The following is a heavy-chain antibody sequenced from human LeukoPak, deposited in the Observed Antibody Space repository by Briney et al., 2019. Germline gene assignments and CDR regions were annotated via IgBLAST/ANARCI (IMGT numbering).Heavy chain of an antibody. Sequence: SETLSPTCTVSGGSISSYYWSWIRQPPGKGLEWIGYIYYSGSTNYNPSLKSRVTMSVDTSKNQFSLKLSSVTAADTAVYYCARGDYDILTGYYNYGMDVWGQGTTVTVSS. J-gene: IGHJ6*02. V-gene: IGHV4-59*01. CDR2: IYYSGST. CDR1: GGSISSYY. CDR3: ARGDYDILTGYYNYGMDV. D-gene: IGHD3-9*01.